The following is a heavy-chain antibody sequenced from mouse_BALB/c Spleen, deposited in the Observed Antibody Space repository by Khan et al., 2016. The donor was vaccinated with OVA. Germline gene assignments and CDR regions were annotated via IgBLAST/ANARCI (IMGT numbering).Heavy chain of an antibody. V-gene: IGHV3-6*02. CDR3: ARGGLVKVDY. D-gene: IGHD2-5*01. CDR2: ISFDGNN. CDR1: GYSITSGYY. Sequence: EVQLQESGPGLVKPSQSLSLTCSVTGYSITSGYYWNWIRQFPRNKLEWMGYISFDGNNNYNPSLKNRISITRDTSKNQFFLKLNSVTTEDTATYYCARGGLVKVDYWGQGTTLTVSS. J-gene: IGHJ2*01.